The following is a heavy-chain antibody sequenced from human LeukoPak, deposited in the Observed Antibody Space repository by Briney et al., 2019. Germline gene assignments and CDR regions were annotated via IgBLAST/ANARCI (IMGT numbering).Heavy chain of an antibody. Sequence: GSVKVSCKASGYTVTGYNMHWVRQAPGQGPEWMGWINPNSGGTNYAQKFQGRVTMTRDTSISTAYMELSRLRSDDTAVYYCAPIAAAFNYWGQGTLVTVSS. D-gene: IGHD6-13*01. CDR1: GYTVTGYN. J-gene: IGHJ4*02. V-gene: IGHV1-2*02. CDR3: APIAAAFNY. CDR2: INPNSGGT.